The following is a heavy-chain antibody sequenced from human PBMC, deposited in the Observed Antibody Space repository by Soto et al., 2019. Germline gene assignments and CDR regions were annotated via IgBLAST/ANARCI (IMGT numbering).Heavy chain of an antibody. J-gene: IGHJ4*02. D-gene: IGHD1-26*01. Sequence: QVQLVQSGAEVKKPGASVKVSCKASGYTFTSYAMHWVCQAPGQRLEWMGWINAGNGNIKYSQKFQGRVTITRDTSASTAYMELSSLRSEDTAVYYCARDLGVGAASDYWGQGTLVTVSS. V-gene: IGHV1-3*01. CDR3: ARDLGVGAASDY. CDR1: GYTFTSYA. CDR2: INAGNGNI.